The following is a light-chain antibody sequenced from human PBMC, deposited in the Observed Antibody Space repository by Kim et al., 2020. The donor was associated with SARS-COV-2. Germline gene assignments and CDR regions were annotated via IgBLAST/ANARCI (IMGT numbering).Light chain of an antibody. J-gene: IGLJ1*01. V-gene: IGLV2-14*03. CDR2: DVS. CDR1: SSDIGAYNY. Sequence: QSALTPPASVSGSPGQSITISCTGTSSDIGAYNYVSWYQQHPGKAPKLVIYDVSNRPSGVSNRFSGSKSGNTASLTISGLQAEDEADYYCSSYTSSSTLCVFGTGTKVTVL. CDR3: SSYTSSSTLCV.